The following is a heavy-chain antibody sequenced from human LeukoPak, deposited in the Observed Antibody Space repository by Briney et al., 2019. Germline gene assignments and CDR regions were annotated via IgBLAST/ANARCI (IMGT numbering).Heavy chain of an antibody. Sequence: ASVKVSCKASGYTLTGYYMHWVRQAPGQGLEWMGWINPNSGGTNYAQKFQGWVTMTRDTSISTAYMELSRLRSDDTAVYYCARGLGFGYQLLKRRGYYFDYWGQGTLVTVSS. CDR1: GYTLTGYY. J-gene: IGHJ4*02. CDR3: ARGLGFGYQLLKRRGYYFDY. D-gene: IGHD2-2*01. V-gene: IGHV1-2*04. CDR2: INPNSGGT.